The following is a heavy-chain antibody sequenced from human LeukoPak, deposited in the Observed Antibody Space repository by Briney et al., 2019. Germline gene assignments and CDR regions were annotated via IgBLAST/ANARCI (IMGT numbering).Heavy chain of an antibody. CDR1: GGSFSGYY. CDR3: AREIVGAKTFDY. D-gene: IGHD1-26*01. CDR2: INHSGST. J-gene: IGHJ4*02. Sequence: SETLSLTCAVYGGSFSGYYWSWIRQPPGKGLEWIGEINHSGSTNYNPSLKSRVTISVDTSKNQFSLKLSSVTAADTAVYYCAREIVGAKTFDYWGQGTLVTVPS. V-gene: IGHV4-34*01.